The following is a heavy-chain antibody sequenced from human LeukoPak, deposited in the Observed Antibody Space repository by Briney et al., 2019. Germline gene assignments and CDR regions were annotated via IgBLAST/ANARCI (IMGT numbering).Heavy chain of an antibody. CDR1: GFTFSIYT. Sequence: GGSLRLSCAASGFTFSIYTMNWVRQAPGKGLEWISYISTNSGTIWYADSVKGRFSISRDNAKNSLFLHMNSLRAEDSAVYYCVRDLTIVGVAQVHHWGQGTLVTVSS. D-gene: IGHD1-26*01. V-gene: IGHV3-48*01. CDR2: ISTNSGTI. CDR3: VRDLTIVGVAQVHH. J-gene: IGHJ5*02.